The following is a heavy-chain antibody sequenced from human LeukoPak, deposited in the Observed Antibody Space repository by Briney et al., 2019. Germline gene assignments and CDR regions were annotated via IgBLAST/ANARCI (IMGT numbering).Heavy chain of an antibody. CDR2: ISYDGSNK. V-gene: IGHV3-30*18. CDR1: GFTFSSYG. J-gene: IGHJ4*02. Sequence: PGRSLRLSCAASGFTFSSYGMHWVRQAPGKGLEWVAVISYDGSNKYYADSVKGRFTISRDNSKNTLYLQMNSLRAEDTAVYYCAKGLIMITFGGASPDYGGQGTLVTVPS. CDR3: AKGLIMITFGGASPDY. D-gene: IGHD3-16*01.